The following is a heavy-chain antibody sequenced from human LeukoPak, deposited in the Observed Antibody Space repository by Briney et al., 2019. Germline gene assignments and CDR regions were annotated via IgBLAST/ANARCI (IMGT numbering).Heavy chain of an antibody. J-gene: IGHJ4*02. CDR1: GSTFSNYA. CDR3: AKDSDYNSGSFDY. CDR2: ISGSGVST. D-gene: IGHD3-10*01. Sequence: GGSLRLSCAASGSTFSNYAVSWVRQAPGKGLEWVSAISGSGVSTFYADSVKGRFTVSRDNSKNTLYLQMNSLRAEDTAVYYCAKDSDYNSGSFDYWGQGTLVTVSS. V-gene: IGHV3-23*01.